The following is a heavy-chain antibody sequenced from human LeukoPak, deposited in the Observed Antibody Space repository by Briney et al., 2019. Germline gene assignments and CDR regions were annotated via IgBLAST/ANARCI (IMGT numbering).Heavy chain of an antibody. CDR3: AKGAYYDSSGYYYLNYYYYMDV. D-gene: IGHD3-22*01. CDR1: GFTFSSYG. J-gene: IGHJ6*03. CDR2: IRYDGSNK. Sequence: GGSLRLSCAASGFTFSSYGMHWVRQAPGKGLEWVAFIRYDGSNKYYADSVKGRFTISRDNSKNTLYLQMNSLRAEDTAVYYCAKGAYYDSSGYYYLNYYYYMDVWGKGTTVTISS. V-gene: IGHV3-30*02.